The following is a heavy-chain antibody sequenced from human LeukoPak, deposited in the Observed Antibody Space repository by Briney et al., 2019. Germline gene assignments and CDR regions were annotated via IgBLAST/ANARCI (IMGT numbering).Heavy chain of an antibody. Sequence: PGGSLRLSCAASGFTFSYYSMNWVRQAPGKGLEWVSYISRSSSAIYYADSVKGRFTISRDNAKNSLFLQMNSLRDEDTAVYYRARDPYSYDTSGPKPFDYWGQGTLVTVSS. J-gene: IGHJ4*02. D-gene: IGHD3-3*01. V-gene: IGHV3-48*02. CDR1: GFTFSYYS. CDR3: ARDPYSYDTSGPKPFDY. CDR2: ISRSSSAI.